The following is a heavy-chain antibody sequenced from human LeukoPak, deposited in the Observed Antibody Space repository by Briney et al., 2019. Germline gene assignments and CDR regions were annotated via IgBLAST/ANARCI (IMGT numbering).Heavy chain of an antibody. CDR2: IYYSGST. CDR1: GGSISSYY. Sequence: SETLSLTCTVSGGSISSYYWSWIRQPPGKGLEWIGYIYYSGSTYYNPSLKSRVTISVDTSKNQFSLKLSSVTAADTAVYYCAGFSVGKNYYYYYMDVWGKGTTVTVSS. CDR3: AGFSVGKNYYYYYMDV. J-gene: IGHJ6*03. D-gene: IGHD1-26*01. V-gene: IGHV4-59*12.